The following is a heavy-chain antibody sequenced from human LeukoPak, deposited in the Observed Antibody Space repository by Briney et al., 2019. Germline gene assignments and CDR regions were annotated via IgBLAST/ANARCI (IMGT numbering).Heavy chain of an antibody. D-gene: IGHD1-14*01. CDR3: AKDWSGSDYFDY. V-gene: IGHV3-23*01. CDR1: GFTFNTYA. CDR2: ISASGAGT. J-gene: IGHJ4*02. Sequence: GGSLRLSCAASGFTFNTYAMSWVRQAPGKGLESVSSISASGAGTYYADSVKGRFTISRDNSENTVYLQMNSLRAEDTAIYYCAKDWSGSDYFDYWGQGTLVTVSS.